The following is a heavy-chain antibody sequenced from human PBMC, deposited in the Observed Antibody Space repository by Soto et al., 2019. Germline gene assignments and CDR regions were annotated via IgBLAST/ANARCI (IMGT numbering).Heavy chain of an antibody. D-gene: IGHD3-9*01. J-gene: IGHJ4*02. CDR2: TFVDSTII. V-gene: IGHV3-48*04. CDR3: ARDRDWAFDF. Sequence: PGGSLRLSCVASGFNFISYSMVWVRQAPGKGLEWISYTFVDSTIIYYADSVKGRFTVSRDNAQNSLFLLMNSLRAEDTAIYYYARDRDWAFDFWGQGALVTVSS. CDR1: GFNFISYS.